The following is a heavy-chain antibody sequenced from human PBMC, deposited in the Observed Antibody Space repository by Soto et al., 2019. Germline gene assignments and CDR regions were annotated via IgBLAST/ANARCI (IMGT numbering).Heavy chain of an antibody. Sequence: CRYHLGWIRQPPRKGLEWIGEINHSGSTNYNPSLKSRVTISVDTSKNQFSLKLSSVTAADTAVYYCARFYYVSGSYFSVVTSNDMD. V-gene: IGHV4-34*01. J-gene: IGHJ6*01. CDR2: INHSGST. D-gene: IGHD3-10*01. CDR3: ARFYYVSGSYFSVVTSNDMD. CDR1: CRYH.